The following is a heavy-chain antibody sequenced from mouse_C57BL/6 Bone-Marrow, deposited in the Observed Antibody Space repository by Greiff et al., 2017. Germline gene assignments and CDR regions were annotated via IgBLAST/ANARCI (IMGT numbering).Heavy chain of an antibody. D-gene: IGHD2-3*01. J-gene: IGHJ2*01. Sequence: QVQLQQSGAELVRPGTSVKMSCKASGYTFTNYWIGWAKQRPGHGLEWIGDIYPGGGYTNYNEKFKGKATLTADKSSSTAYMQFSSLTSEDSAIYDCARLYAYYCDYWGQGTTLTVSS. CDR2: IYPGGGYT. CDR3: ARLYAYYCDY. CDR1: GYTFTNYW. V-gene: IGHV1-63*01.